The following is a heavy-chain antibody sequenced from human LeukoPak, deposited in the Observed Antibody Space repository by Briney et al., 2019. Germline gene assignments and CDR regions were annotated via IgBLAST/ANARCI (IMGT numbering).Heavy chain of an antibody. Sequence: ASVKVSCKASGYTFTSYGISWVRQAPGQGLEWMGWISAYSGNTNYAQKLQGRVTMTTDTSTSTAYMELRSLRSDDTAVYYCARAYGSGSLRPYYYYDGMDVWGQGTTVTVSS. D-gene: IGHD3-10*01. CDR3: ARAYGSGSLRPYYYYDGMDV. V-gene: IGHV1-18*01. CDR2: ISAYSGNT. J-gene: IGHJ6*02. CDR1: GYTFTSYG.